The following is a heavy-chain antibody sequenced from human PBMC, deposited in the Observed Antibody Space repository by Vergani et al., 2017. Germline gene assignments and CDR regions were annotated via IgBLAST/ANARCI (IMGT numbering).Heavy chain of an antibody. CDR2: IIPIFGTA. D-gene: IGHD3-9*01. CDR1: GGTFSSYA. CDR3: ARNDHFDWFPVSTTPGGY. Sequence: QVQLVQSGAEVKKPGSSVKVSCKASGGTFSSYAISWVRQAPGQGLEWMGGIIPIFGTANYAQKFQGRVTITADASTSTGYMELSSLRSEDTAVYYCARNDHFDWFPVSTTPGGYWGQGTLVTVSS. J-gene: IGHJ4*02. V-gene: IGHV1-69*01.